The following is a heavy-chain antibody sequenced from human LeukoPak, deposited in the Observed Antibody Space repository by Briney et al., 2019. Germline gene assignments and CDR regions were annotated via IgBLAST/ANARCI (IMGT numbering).Heavy chain of an antibody. CDR3: ARGSQSTWGFFAY. CDR1: GFTFSNYG. Sequence: GRSLRLSRAASGFTFSNYGMHWVRQAPGKGLQWVAVIWYDGSNEYYTGSVKGRFTISRDNAHNTLYLQMNSLRAEDTAVYYCARGSQSTWGFFAYWGQGTRVTVSS. D-gene: IGHD1-1*01. V-gene: IGHV3-33*01. J-gene: IGHJ4*02. CDR2: IWYDGSNE.